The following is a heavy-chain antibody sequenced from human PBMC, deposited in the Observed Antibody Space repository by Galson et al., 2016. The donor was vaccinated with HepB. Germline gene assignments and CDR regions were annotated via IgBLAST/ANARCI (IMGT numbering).Heavy chain of an antibody. J-gene: IGHJ4*02. CDR2: ICGRCGDM. V-gene: IGHV3-23*01. CDR3: AIDPSQWHDLLFGN. Sequence: SLRLSCAASGFTFDTYGMTWFRQAPGKGLEWVSPICGRCGDMDYADSVKGRFTISRDDSKNTLYLHMNSLRVEDTAIYYCAIDPSQWHDLLFGNWAQGTLVTVSA. D-gene: IGHD6-19*01. CDR1: GFTFDTYG.